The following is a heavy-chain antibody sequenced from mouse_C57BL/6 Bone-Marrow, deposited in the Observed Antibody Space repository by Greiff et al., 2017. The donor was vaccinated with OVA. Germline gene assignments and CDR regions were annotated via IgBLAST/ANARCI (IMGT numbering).Heavy chain of an antibody. CDR1: GFTFSDYA. CDR2: ISSGSGTI. V-gene: IGHV5-17*03. D-gene: IGHD3-3*01. J-gene: IGHJ4*01. Sequence: EVQLVESGAGLVKPGGSLKLSCAASGFTFSDYAMPWVRQTPEKGLEWVAYISSGSGTIYYADTVKGRFTISRDNARNTLYLQMNSLKAEDTAMYYCARRGYAGDFGYWGKGTLVTVAT. CDR3: ARRGYAGDFGY.